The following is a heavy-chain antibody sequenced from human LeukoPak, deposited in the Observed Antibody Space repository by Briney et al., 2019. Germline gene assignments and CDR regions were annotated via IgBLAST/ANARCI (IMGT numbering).Heavy chain of an antibody. J-gene: IGHJ3*02. D-gene: IGHD3-9*01. Sequence: PGGSLRLSCAASGFTFSSYAMSWVRQAPGKGLEWVSAISGSGGSTYYADSVKGRFTISRDNSKNTLYLQMNSLRAEDTAVYYCAKAPDILTGYPREPAFDIWGQGTMVTVSS. V-gene: IGHV3-23*01. CDR3: AKAPDILTGYPREPAFDI. CDR2: ISGSGGST. CDR1: GFTFSSYA.